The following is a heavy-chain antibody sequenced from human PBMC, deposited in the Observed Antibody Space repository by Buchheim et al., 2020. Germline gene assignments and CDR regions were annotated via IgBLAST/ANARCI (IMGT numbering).Heavy chain of an antibody. CDR3: ARERLRWELHDEFDY. Sequence: QVQLVESGGGVVQPGRSLRLSCAASGFTFSSYGMHWVRQAPGKGLEWVAVIWYDGSNKYYADSVKGRFTISRDNSKNTLYLQMNSLRAEDTAVYYCARERLRWELHDEFDYWGQGTL. CDR1: GFTFSSYG. D-gene: IGHD1-26*01. CDR2: IWYDGSNK. V-gene: IGHV3-33*01. J-gene: IGHJ4*02.